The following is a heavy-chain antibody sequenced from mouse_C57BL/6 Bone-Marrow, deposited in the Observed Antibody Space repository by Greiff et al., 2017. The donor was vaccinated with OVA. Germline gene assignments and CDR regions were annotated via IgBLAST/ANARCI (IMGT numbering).Heavy chain of an antibody. V-gene: IGHV1-64*01. CDR1: GYTFTSYW. Sequence: QVQLQQPGAELVKPGASVKLSCKASGYTFTSYWMHWVKQRPGQGLEWIGMIHPNSGSTNYNEKFKSNATLTVDKSSSTAYMQLSSLTSEDSAVYYCATGYYYGSSYGAYWGQGTLGTVSA. CDR2: IHPNSGST. CDR3: ATGYYYGSSYGAY. J-gene: IGHJ3*01. D-gene: IGHD1-1*01.